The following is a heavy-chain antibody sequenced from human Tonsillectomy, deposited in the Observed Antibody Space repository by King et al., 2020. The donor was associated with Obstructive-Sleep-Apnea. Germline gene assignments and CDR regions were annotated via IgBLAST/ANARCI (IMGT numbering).Heavy chain of an antibody. CDR1: GGSIISGGYH. Sequence: VQLQESGPGLVKPSQTLSLTCTVSGGSIISGGYHWSWIRQHPGKGLEWIGYIYDSGGTYYHPSLKSRIAISVDTSKNQFSLKLRPVTAADTAVYYCARLPGGNYGMDVWGQGTTVTVSS. D-gene: IGHD3-16*01. CDR2: IYDSGGT. CDR3: ARLPGGNYGMDV. V-gene: IGHV4-31*03. J-gene: IGHJ6*02.